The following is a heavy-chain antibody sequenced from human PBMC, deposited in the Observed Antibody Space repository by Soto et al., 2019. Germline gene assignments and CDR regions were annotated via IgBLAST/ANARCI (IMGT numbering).Heavy chain of an antibody. Sequence: AGGSLRLSCAASGFTFSSYSMNWVRQAPGKGLEWVSSISSSSSYIYYADSVKGRFTISRDNAKNSLYLQMNSLRAEDTAVYYCAREGDSSSSGPGGWFDPWGQGTLVTVSS. CDR3: AREGDSSSSGPGGWFDP. D-gene: IGHD6-6*01. J-gene: IGHJ5*02. CDR1: GFTFSSYS. V-gene: IGHV3-21*01. CDR2: ISSSSSYI.